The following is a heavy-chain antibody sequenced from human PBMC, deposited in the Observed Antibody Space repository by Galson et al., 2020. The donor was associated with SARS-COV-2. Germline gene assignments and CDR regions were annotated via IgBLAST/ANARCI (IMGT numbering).Heavy chain of an antibody. Sequence: SETLSLTCTAPGGSISTGRYYWSWIRQTAGKGLEWIERIYTSGSTNYNPSLKSRVTISVDTSKNQFSLKLSSVTAADTAVYYCARGQTRYYYYYGMDVWGQGTTVTVSS. CDR1: GGSISTGRYY. CDR3: ARGQTRYYYYYGMDV. J-gene: IGHJ6*02. CDR2: IYTSGST. V-gene: IGHV4-61*02.